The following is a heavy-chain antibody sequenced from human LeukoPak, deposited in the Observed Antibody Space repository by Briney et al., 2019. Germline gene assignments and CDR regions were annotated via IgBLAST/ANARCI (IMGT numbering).Heavy chain of an antibody. J-gene: IGHJ4*02. V-gene: IGHV4-4*07. CDR2: IYTSGST. D-gene: IGHD3-10*01. CDR1: GGSISSYY. Sequence: PSETLSLTCTVSGGSISSYYWSWIRQPAGKGLEWIGRIYTSGSTNYNPSLKSRVTMSVDTSKNHFSLKVSSVTAADTAVYYCAREYLEYGSGNDYFDYWGQGTLVTVSS. CDR3: AREYLEYGSGNDYFDY.